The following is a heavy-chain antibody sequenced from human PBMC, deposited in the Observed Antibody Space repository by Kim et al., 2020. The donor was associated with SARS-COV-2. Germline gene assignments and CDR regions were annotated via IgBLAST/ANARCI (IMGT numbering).Heavy chain of an antibody. CDR2: T. CDR3: ARGDFVRSCFDF. J-gene: IGHJ4*01. Sequence: TFYADSVKGRFTISRDNSKDTVFLQMNRLTVDDTSIYYCARGDFVRSCFDFWGHGALVTVSS. D-gene: IGHD3-16*01. V-gene: IGHV3-53*01.